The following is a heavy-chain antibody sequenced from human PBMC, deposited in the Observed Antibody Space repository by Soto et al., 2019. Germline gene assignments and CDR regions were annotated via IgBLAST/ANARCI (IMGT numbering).Heavy chain of an antibody. CDR1: GGSISSGRFH. D-gene: IGHD3-3*01. Sequence: SETLSLTCSVSGGSISSGRFHWGWIRQPPGKGLEFIATVHYSGNTHYNPSLRSRVTIFVDTSKSHFSLRLSSVTAADTAVYCARADGFGVVTPFMDSWGQGILVTVSS. CDR2: VHYSGNT. J-gene: IGHJ4*02. CDR3: ARADGFGVVTPFMDS. V-gene: IGHV4-39*02.